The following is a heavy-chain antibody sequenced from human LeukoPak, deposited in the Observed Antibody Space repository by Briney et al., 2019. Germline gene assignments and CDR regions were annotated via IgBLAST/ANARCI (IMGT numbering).Heavy chain of an antibody. Sequence: GSLRLSCAASGFTFSSYWMHWVRQAPGKGLVWVSRISSDGSTTTYADSVKGRFTISRDNAKNTLYLQMNSLRVEDTAMYYCARPTDTSNNWFDPWGQGTLVTVSS. V-gene: IGHV3-74*01. CDR2: ISSDGSTT. CDR3: ARPTDTSNNWFDP. D-gene: IGHD1-1*01. CDR1: GFTFSSYW. J-gene: IGHJ5*02.